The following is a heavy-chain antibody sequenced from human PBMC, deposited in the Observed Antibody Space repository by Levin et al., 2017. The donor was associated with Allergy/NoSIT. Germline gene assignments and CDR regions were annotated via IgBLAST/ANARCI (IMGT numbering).Heavy chain of an antibody. CDR1: GFAFSTYT. Sequence: GGSLRLSCAASGFAFSTYTMNWVRQAPGKGLEWISKIRSGSTTIDYADSVKGRFTTSRDNARDPLYLQMNSLRDEDTAVYFCARMKRNILHACDVWGQGAMVTVSS. D-gene: IGHD2/OR15-2a*01. J-gene: IGHJ3*01. CDR2: IRSGSTTI. CDR3: ARMKRNILHACDV. V-gene: IGHV3-48*02.